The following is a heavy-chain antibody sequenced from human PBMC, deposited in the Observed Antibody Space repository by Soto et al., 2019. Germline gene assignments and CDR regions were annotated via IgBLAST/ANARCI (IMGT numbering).Heavy chain of an antibody. CDR3: AREGSYSAYNFAHGIQLWSFDF. D-gene: IGHD5-12*01. Sequence: LSLTCTVSGGSINTFYWSWVRQPAGKGLEWIGRIFSSGSTSFNPSLESRVAMSVDTSKNHFSLNLSSVTAADMAVYYCAREGSYSAYNFAHGIQLWSFDFWGRGALVTVSS. J-gene: IGHJ4*02. CDR2: IFSSGST. V-gene: IGHV4-4*07. CDR1: GGSINTFY.